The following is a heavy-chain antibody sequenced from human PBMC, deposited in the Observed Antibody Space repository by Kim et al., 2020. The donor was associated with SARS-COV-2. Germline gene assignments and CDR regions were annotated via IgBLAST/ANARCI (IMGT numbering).Heavy chain of an antibody. J-gene: IGHJ4*02. Sequence: YSNPSLKSRLTISVDTSKNRFSLKLGSVIAADTAVYYCARDCSSTSCYFNWGQGTLVTVSS. D-gene: IGHD2-2*01. V-gene: IGHV4-30-2*05. CDR3: ARDCSSTSCYFN.